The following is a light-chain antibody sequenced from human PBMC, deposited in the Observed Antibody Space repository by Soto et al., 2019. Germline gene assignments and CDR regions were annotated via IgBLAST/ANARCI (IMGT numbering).Light chain of an antibody. Sequence: EIVLTQSPATLSLSPGERATLSCRASQSVSSYLAWYQQKPGQAPRLLMYDASNRATGIPARFSGSGSGTDFTLTISSLETEDFAVYYCQQRSSWPITFGQGTRLEIK. CDR2: DAS. CDR3: QQRSSWPIT. J-gene: IGKJ5*01. V-gene: IGKV3-11*01. CDR1: QSVSSY.